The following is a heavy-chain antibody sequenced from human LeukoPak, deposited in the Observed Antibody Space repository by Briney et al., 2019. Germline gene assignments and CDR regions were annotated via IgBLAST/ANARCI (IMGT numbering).Heavy chain of an antibody. Sequence: PSETLSLTCTVSGGSISSYYWSWIRQPPGKGLEWIGYIYYSGSTNYNPSLKSRVTISVDTSKNQFSLKLSSVTAADTAVYYCARDVASAMDVWGKGTTVTVSS. CDR2: IYYSGST. J-gene: IGHJ6*03. V-gene: IGHV4-59*01. CDR1: GGSISSYY. CDR3: ARDVASAMDV. D-gene: IGHD5-12*01.